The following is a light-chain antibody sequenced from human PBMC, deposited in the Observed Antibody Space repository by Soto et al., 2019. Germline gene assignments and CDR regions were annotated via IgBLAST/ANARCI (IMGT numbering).Light chain of an antibody. CDR2: GNS. Sequence: QTVLTQPPSVSGAPGQRVTISCTGSSSNIGAGYDVHWYQQLPGTAPKLHIYGNSNRPSGVPDRFSGSKSGTSASLAITGLQAEYEADYYCQSYDSSLSGRVVFGGGTKLTVL. CDR1: SSNIGAGYD. CDR3: QSYDSSLSGRVV. J-gene: IGLJ2*01. V-gene: IGLV1-40*01.